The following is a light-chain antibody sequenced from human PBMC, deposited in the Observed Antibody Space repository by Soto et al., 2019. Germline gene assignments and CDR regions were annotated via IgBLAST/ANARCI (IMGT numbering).Light chain of an antibody. J-gene: IGKJ3*01. CDR3: QQRSNSPFT. CDR1: QSVSSY. V-gene: IGKV3-11*01. CDR2: DAS. Sequence: EIVLTQSPATLSLSPGERATLSCRASQSVSSYLAWYQQKPGQAPRLLIYDASNRATGIPARFSGSESGTDFTLTISSREPEDFAVYYCQQRSNSPFTFGPGTKVDIK.